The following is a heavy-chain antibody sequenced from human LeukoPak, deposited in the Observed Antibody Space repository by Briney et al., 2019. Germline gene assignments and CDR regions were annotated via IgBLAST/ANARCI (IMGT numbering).Heavy chain of an antibody. D-gene: IGHD2-15*01. CDR1: GHSFTSYW. CDR3: ARIGTSVVVDATPVDC. J-gene: IGHJ4*02. V-gene: IGHV5-51*03. Sequence: GQSLKISWKGSGHSFTSYWIGCVRQMPGKGLEWIGIIYPGDSDTRYSPSFQVQVTISADKSISTSYLKWSRVKASDMAMYYCARIGTSVVVDATPVDCWGQGTLVTVS. CDR2: IYPGDSDT.